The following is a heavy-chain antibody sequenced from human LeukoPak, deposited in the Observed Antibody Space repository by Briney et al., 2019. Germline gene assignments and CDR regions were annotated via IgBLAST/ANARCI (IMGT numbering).Heavy chain of an antibody. D-gene: IGHD1-26*01. CDR2: IYTSGST. CDR1: GGTISSYY. J-gene: IGHJ4*02. Sequence: PSETLTLTCTVSGGTISSYYWSWIRQPAGKGLEWIGRIYTSGSTNYNASLKSRVSMSVDTSKNQFSLKLSSVTAADTAVCYCARENSGGYREFDYWGQGTLVTVSS. V-gene: IGHV4-4*07. CDR3: ARENSGGYREFDY.